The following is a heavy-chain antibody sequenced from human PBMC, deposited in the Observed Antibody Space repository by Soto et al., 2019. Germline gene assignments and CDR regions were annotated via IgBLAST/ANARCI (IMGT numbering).Heavy chain of an antibody. J-gene: IGHJ3*02. CDR2: IIPIFGTA. V-gene: IGHV1-69*13. CDR1: GGTFSSYA. D-gene: IGHD3-22*01. Sequence: ASVKASCKASGGTFSSYAISWVRQAPGQGLEWMGGIIPIFGTANYAQKFQGRVTITADESTSTAYMELSSLRSEDTAVYYCNTYYYDSSGYSPDAFDIWGQGTMVTVSS. CDR3: NTYYYDSSGYSPDAFDI.